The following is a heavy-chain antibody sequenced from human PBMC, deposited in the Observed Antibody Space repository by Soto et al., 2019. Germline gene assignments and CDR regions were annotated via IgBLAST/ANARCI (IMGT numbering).Heavy chain of an antibody. D-gene: IGHD2-15*01. Sequence: SVKVTCKASGGTFSSYAISWVRQAPGQGLEWMGGIIPIFGTANYAQKFQGRVTITADESTSTAYMELSSLRSEDTAVYYCARDRTAYVVVVAATWGGYYYYGMDVWGQGTTVTVSS. CDR3: ARDRTAYVVVVAATWGGYYYYGMDV. V-gene: IGHV1-69*13. J-gene: IGHJ6*02. CDR1: GGTFSSYA. CDR2: IIPIFGTA.